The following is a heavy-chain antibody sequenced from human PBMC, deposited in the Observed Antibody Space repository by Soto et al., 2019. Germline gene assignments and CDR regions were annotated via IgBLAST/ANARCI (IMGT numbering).Heavy chain of an antibody. J-gene: IGHJ4*02. D-gene: IGHD3-22*01. CDR2: ISDDGSNK. V-gene: IGHV3-30-3*01. CDR1: GFTFSSYA. CDR3: ARAGGYYDSSGYLDY. Sequence: QVQLVESGGGVVQPGRSLRLSCAASGFTFSSYAMHWVRQAPGKGLEWVAVISDDGSNKYYADSVKGRFTISRDNSKNTLDLQMSSLRGEDTAVYYCARAGGYYDSSGYLDYWGQGTLVTVSS.